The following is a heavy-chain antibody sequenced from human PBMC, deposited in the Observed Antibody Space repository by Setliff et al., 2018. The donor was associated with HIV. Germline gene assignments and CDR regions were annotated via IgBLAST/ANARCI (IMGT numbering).Heavy chain of an antibody. CDR1: VFTFSIHN. CDR2: ISSRGFPI. CDR3: VRGTLDF. V-gene: IGHV3-48*01. J-gene: IGHJ4*02. Sequence: GGSLSLSCAASVFTFSIHNMNWVRQAPGKGLEWVAQISSRGFPIYDADSVRGRFTASRDNSKNSLLLQMNSLRAEDTAVYYCVRGTLDFWGQGNLVTVSS.